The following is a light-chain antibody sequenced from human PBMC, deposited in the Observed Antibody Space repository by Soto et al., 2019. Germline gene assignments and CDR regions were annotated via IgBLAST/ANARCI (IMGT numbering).Light chain of an antibody. Sequence: SYELTQPPSVSVSPGQTARITCSGDALPKQYAYWYQQKPGQAPVLVIYKDSERPSGIPERFSGSSSGTTVTLTISGVQAEYEADYYCQLADSSGTYVVFGGGTKLTVL. V-gene: IGLV3-25*03. CDR3: QLADSSGTYVV. CDR1: ALPKQY. J-gene: IGLJ2*01. CDR2: KDS.